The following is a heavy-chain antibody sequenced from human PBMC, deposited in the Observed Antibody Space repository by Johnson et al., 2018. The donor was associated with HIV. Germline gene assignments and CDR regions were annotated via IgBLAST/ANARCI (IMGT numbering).Heavy chain of an antibody. CDR1: GFTFSNAW. CDR2: ISYDGSNK. J-gene: IGHJ3*02. D-gene: IGHD6-19*01. Sequence: QVQLVESGGGVVQPGGSLRLSCVASGFTFSNAWMSWVRQAPGKGLEWVAVISYDGSNKYYADSVKGRFTISRDNSKNTLYLQMNSLRAEDTAVYYCARGVDSGWYVDAFDIWGQGTMVTVSS. CDR3: ARGVDSGWYVDAFDI. V-gene: IGHV3-30*03.